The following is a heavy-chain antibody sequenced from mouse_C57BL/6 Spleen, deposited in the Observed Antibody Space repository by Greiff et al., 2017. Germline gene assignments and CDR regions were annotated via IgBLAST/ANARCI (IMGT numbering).Heavy chain of an antibody. CDR1: GYSFTDYN. V-gene: IGHV1-39*01. D-gene: IGHD1-1*01. CDR2: INPNYGTT. CDR3: ASGDCGNSCAY. Sequence: VQLQQPGPELVKPGASVKISCKASGYSFTDYNMNWVKQSNGQSLEWIGVINPNYGTTSYNQKFKGKATLTVDQSSSTAYMQLNSLTSEDSAVSYCASGDCGNSCAYWGQGTLVTVSA. J-gene: IGHJ3*01.